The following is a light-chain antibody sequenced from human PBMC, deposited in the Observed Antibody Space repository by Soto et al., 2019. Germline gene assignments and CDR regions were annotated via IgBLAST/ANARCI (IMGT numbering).Light chain of an antibody. Sequence: DIQMTQSPSSLSASVGDRVTITCRASQSISSYLNWYQQKPRKAPKLLIYAASSLQSGVPSRFSGSGSATDFTLTINSLQPEDFATYYCQQYKSWWTSGQGTKV. CDR2: AAS. CDR3: QQYKSWWT. CDR1: QSISSY. V-gene: IGKV1-39*01. J-gene: IGKJ1*01.